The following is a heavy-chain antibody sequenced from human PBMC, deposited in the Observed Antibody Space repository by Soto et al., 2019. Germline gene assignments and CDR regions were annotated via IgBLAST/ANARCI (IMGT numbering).Heavy chain of an antibody. V-gene: IGHV1-2*04. CDR2: INPNSGGT. J-gene: IGHJ5*02. CDR3: AREGNTYYDFWSGYYHWFDP. CDR1: GYTFTSYY. D-gene: IGHD3-3*01. Sequence: ASVKVSCKASGYTFTSYYMHWVRQAPGQGLEWMGWINPNSGGTNYAQKFQGWVTMTRDTSISTAYMELSRLRSDDTAVYYCAREGNTYYDFWSGYYHWFDPWGQGTLVTVSS.